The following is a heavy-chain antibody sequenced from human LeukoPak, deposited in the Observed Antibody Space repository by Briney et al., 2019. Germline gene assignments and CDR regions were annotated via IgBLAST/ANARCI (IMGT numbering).Heavy chain of an antibody. CDR3: ARAVAGTRWFDP. CDR1: GGSISSYY. J-gene: IGHJ5*02. Sequence: SETLSLTCTVSGGSISSYYWSWIRQPPGKGLEWIGYIYYSGSTNYNPSLKSRVTISVDTSKNQFSLKLSSVTAADTAVYYCARAVAGTRWFDPWGQGTLVTVSS. V-gene: IGHV4-59*01. CDR2: IYYSGST. D-gene: IGHD6-19*01.